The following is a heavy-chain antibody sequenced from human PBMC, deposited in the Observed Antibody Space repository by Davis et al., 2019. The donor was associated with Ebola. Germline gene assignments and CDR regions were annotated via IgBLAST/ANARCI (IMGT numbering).Heavy chain of an antibody. Sequence: SVKVSCKASGYTFTSYGISWVRQAPGQGLEWMGGIIPIFGTANYAQKFQGRVTITADESTSTAYMELSSLRSEDTAVYYCARSTNVGSSWYGGDYYYYGMDVWGQGTTVTVSS. CDR2: IIPIFGTA. CDR3: ARSTNVGSSWYGGDYYYYGMDV. D-gene: IGHD6-13*01. V-gene: IGHV1-69*13. J-gene: IGHJ6*02. CDR1: GYTFTSYG.